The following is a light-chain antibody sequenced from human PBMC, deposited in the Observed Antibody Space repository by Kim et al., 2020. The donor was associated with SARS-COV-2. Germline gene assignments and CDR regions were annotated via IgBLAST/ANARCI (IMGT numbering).Light chain of an antibody. CDR1: QGIRND. CDR2: AAS. CDR3: LQDYNYPLT. Sequence: AAVGDRVTITCRASQGIRNDLGWYQQKPGKAPKLLIYAASSLQSGVPSMFSGSGSGTDFTLTISSLQPEDFATYYCLQDYNYPLTFGQGTKVDIK. V-gene: IGKV1-6*01. J-gene: IGKJ1*01.